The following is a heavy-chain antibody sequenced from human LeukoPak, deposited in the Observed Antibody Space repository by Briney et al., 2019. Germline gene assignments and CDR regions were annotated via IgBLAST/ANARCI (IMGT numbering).Heavy chain of an antibody. CDR2: ISVSGNT. CDR3: ATPRGSGSYLAFDY. CDR1: GFTLSSYA. V-gene: IGHV3-23*01. Sequence: PGGSLRLSCAASGFTLSSYAMSWVRQAPGKGLEWVSAISVSGNTYHADSVKGRFTISRDSSKNTLYLQMNSLRAEDTAVYYCATPRGSGSYLAFDYWGQGTLVTVSS. D-gene: IGHD1-26*01. J-gene: IGHJ4*02.